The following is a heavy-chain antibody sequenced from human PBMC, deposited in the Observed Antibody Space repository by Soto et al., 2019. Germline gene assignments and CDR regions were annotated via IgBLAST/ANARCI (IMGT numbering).Heavy chain of an antibody. V-gene: IGHV2-5*02. D-gene: IGHD3-10*01. CDR1: GFSLSTSGVG. CDR2: IYWDDDK. CDR3: AHLRGFGRVYHK. Sequence: QITLKESGPTLVKPTQTLTLTCTFSGFSLSTSGVGVGWIRQPPGKALEWLALIYWDDDKRYSPSLKSRLTITKDTSNNQVVLTMTDMDPVDTAPYYCAHLRGFGRVYHKWVQGTLVTVSS. J-gene: IGHJ4*02.